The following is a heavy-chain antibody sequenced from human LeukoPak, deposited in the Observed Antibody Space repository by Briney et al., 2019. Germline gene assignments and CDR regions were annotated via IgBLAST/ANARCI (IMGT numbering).Heavy chain of an antibody. V-gene: IGHV3-21*01. J-gene: IGHJ4*02. CDR1: GFTFSSYN. CDR2: ISSSSSYI. CDR3: ARGRDGSQSPIDD. Sequence: TGGSLRLSCAASGFTFSSYNMNWVRQAPGKGLEWVSSISSSSSYIYYADSVKGRFTISRDSAKNSLYLQMNRLRAEDTAVYYCARGRDGSQSPIDDWGQGTLVTVSS. D-gene: IGHD5-24*01.